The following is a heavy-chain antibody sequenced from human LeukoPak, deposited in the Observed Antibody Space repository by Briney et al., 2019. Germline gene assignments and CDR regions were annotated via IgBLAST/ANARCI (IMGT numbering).Heavy chain of an antibody. J-gene: IGHJ6*02. V-gene: IGHV4-59*01. CDR3: ARGRIAAAGTYYYYYGMDV. D-gene: IGHD6-13*01. CDR2: IYYSGST. CDR1: GGSISSYY. Sequence: SETLPLTCTVSGGSISSYYWSRIRQPPGKGLEWIGYIYYSGSTNYNPSLKSRATISVDTSKNQFSLKLSSVTAADTAVYYCARGRIAAAGTYYYYYGMDVWGQGTTVTVSS.